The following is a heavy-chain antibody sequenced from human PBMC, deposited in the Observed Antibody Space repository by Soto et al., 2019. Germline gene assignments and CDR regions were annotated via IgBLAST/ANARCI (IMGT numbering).Heavy chain of an antibody. J-gene: IGHJ4*02. CDR2: INPNSGGT. CDR1: GYTFNGYY. CDR3: ARGRIQLWFIDY. Sequence: ASVKVSCKASGYTFNGYYMHWVRQAPGQGLEWMGWINPNSGGTNYAQKFQGMVTVTRDTSISTAYMELSRLRSDDTAVYYCARGRIQLWFIDYWGQGTLVTVSS. V-gene: IGHV1-2*02. D-gene: IGHD5-18*01.